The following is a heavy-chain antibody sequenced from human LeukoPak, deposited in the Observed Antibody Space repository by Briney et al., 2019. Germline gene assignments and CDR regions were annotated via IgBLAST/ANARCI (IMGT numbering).Heavy chain of an antibody. CDR3: ARVVRGVGYFDY. D-gene: IGHD3-10*01. CDR2: IHYSGST. Sequence: SETLSLTCTVSGGSISGYYWSWIRQPPGRGLEWIGYIHYSGSTNYNPSLKSRVTISVDTSKNQFSLKLSSVTAADTAVYYCARVVRGVGYFDYWGQGTLVTVSS. V-gene: IGHV4-59*12. J-gene: IGHJ4*02. CDR1: GGSISGYY.